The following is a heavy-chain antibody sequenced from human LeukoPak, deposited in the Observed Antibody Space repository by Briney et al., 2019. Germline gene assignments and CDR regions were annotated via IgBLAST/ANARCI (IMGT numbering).Heavy chain of an antibody. Sequence: GGSLRLSCAASGFTFSSYGMHWVRQAPGKGLEWVAVIWYDGSNKYYADSVKGRFTISRDNSKNTLYLQMNSLRAEDTAVYYCARDRAYSSGWYAEFYYYYGMDVWGQGTTVTVSS. V-gene: IGHV3-33*01. CDR1: GFTFSSYG. CDR3: ARDRAYSSGWYAEFYYYYGMDV. J-gene: IGHJ6*02. CDR2: IWYDGSNK. D-gene: IGHD6-19*01.